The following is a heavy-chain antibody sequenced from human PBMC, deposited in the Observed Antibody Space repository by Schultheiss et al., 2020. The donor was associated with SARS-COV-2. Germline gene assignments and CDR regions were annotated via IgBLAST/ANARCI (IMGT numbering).Heavy chain of an antibody. CDR3: ARVPYGYSSSWGWYFDL. CDR2: INHGGGT. D-gene: IGHD6-13*01. V-gene: IGHV4-61*08. J-gene: IGHJ2*01. CDR1: DGSVSSGGYY. Sequence: SETLSLTCTVSDGSVSSGGYYWSWIRQSPGKGLECIGEINHGGGTNYNPSLRSRVTILMDTSKNQVSLKLSSVTAADTAVYYCARVPYGYSSSWGWYFDLWGRGTLVTVSS.